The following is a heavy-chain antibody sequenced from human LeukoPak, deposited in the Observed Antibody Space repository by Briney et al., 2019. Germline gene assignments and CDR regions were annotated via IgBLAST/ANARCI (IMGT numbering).Heavy chain of an antibody. CDR1: GGSISSNRYY. J-gene: IGHJ4*02. D-gene: IGHD3-22*01. CDR2: IYYSGST. Sequence: KTSETLSLTCTVSGGSISSNRYYWGWIRQPPGKGREWIGSIYYSGSTYYNPSLKSRVTISVDTSKNQFSLKLSSVTAADTAVYYCARHGYDSSGYYAYYFDYWGQGTLVTVSS. V-gene: IGHV4-39*01. CDR3: ARHGYDSSGYYAYYFDY.